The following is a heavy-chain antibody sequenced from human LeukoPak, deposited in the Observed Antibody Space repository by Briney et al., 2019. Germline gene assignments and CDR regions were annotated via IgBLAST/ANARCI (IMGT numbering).Heavy chain of an antibody. CDR3: AKDPYVGGGYHFDS. V-gene: IGHV3-23*01. J-gene: IGHJ4*02. CDR1: GFTFSSYA. CDR2: ITGSGGDT. D-gene: IGHD3-22*01. Sequence: GGSLRLSCAASGFTFSSYAMNWARQAPGKGLEWVSTITGSGGDTYYADSVKGRFTISRDNSKNTPYLQMNSLGAEDTAIYYCAKDPYVGGGYHFDSWGQGSLVTVSS.